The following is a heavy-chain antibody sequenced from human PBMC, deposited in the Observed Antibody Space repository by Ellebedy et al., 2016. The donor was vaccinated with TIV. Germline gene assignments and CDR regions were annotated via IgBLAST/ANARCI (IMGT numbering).Heavy chain of an antibody. CDR2: IYSGGST. D-gene: IGHD5-24*01. CDR3: ARDHREAADPRDAFDI. J-gene: IGHJ3*02. CDR1: GFTVSSNY. V-gene: IGHV3-53*01. Sequence: PGGSLRLSCAASGFTVSSNYMSWVRQAPGKGLEWVSVIYSGGSTYYADSVKGRFTISRDNSKNTLYLQMNSLRAEDTAVYYCARDHREAADPRDAFDIWGQGTMVTVSS.